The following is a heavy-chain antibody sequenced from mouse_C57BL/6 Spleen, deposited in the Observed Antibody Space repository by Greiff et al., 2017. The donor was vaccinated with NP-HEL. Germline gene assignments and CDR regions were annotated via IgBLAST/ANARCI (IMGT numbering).Heavy chain of an antibody. CDR1: GYAFSSSW. J-gene: IGHJ4*01. CDR2: IYPGDGDT. V-gene: IGHV1-82*01. CDR3: ARSRGYDGGYYYAMDY. D-gene: IGHD2-2*01. Sequence: VKLVESGPELVKPGASVKISCKASGYAFSSSWMNWVKQRPGKGLEWIGRIYPGDGDTNYNGKFKGKATLTADKSSSTAYMQLSSLTSEDSAVYFCARSRGYDGGYYYAMDYWGQGTSVTVSS.